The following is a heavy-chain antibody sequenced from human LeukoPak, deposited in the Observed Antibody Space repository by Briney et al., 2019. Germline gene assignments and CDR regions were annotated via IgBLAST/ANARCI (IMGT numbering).Heavy chain of an antibody. Sequence: SETLSLTCTVSGGSISSSSYYWGWVRQPPGKGLEWIGSIYYSGSTYYNPSLKSRVTISVDTSKNQFSLKLSSVTAADTAVYYCARQGYGDFWSGDPRNWFDPWGQGTLVTVSS. D-gene: IGHD3-3*01. CDR1: GGSISSSSYY. CDR2: IYYSGST. J-gene: IGHJ5*02. V-gene: IGHV4-39*01. CDR3: ARQGYGDFWSGDPRNWFDP.